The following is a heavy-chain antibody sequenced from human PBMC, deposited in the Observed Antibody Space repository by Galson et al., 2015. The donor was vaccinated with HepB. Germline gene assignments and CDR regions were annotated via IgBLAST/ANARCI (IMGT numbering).Heavy chain of an antibody. D-gene: IGHD3-9*01. J-gene: IGHJ3*02. V-gene: IGHV1-2*04. CDR1: GYTFTGYD. CDR2: LDPKSGEP. Sequence: SVKVSCKASGYTFTGYDIHWVRQAPGQGLEWVGRLDPKSGEPNYAQKFQGWVTMTRDTSMNTAYMEVTRLRSDDTAVYYCAREEAGYYDAFVIWGQGTMVTVSS. CDR3: AREEAGYYDAFVI.